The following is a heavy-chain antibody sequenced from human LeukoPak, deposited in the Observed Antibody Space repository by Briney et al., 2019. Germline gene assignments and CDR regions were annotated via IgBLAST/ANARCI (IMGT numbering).Heavy chain of an antibody. CDR3: AKDSIYGSGSYRTFDY. V-gene: IGHV3-53*01. Sequence: GGSLRLSCAASGFTVSASYMTWVRQAPGKGLEYVSVIYSGGSTYYADSVKGRFTISRDNSKNTLYLQMDSLRAEDTAVYYCAKDSIYGSGSYRTFDYWGQGTLVTVSS. D-gene: IGHD3-10*01. J-gene: IGHJ4*02. CDR1: GFTVSASY. CDR2: IYSGGST.